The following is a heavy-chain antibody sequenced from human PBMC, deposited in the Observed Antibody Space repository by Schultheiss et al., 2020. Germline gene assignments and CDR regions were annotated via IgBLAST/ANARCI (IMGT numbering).Heavy chain of an antibody. V-gene: IGHV3-13*01. Sequence: GGSLRLSCADSGFTFSSYDMHWVRQATGKGLEWVSAIGTAGDTYYPGSVKGRFTISRENAKNSLYLQMNSLRAGDTAVYYCARGLIGVVAGDAFDIWGQGTMVTVSS. D-gene: IGHD2-15*01. CDR3: ARGLIGVVAGDAFDI. CDR2: IGTAGDT. CDR1: GFTFSSYD. J-gene: IGHJ3*02.